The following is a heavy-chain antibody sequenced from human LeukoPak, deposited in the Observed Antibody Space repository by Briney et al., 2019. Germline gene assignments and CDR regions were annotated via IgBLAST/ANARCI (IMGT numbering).Heavy chain of an antibody. CDR2: IIPIFGIA. D-gene: IGHD5-18*01. CDR1: GGTFSSYA. J-gene: IGHJ4*02. Sequence: GASVKVSCKASGGTFSSYAISWVRQAPGQGLEWMGRIIPIFGIANYAQKFQGRVTITADKSTSTAYMELSSLRSEDTAVYYCATYVDTVMVDDYWGQGTLVTVSS. V-gene: IGHV1-69*04. CDR3: ATYVDTVMVDDY.